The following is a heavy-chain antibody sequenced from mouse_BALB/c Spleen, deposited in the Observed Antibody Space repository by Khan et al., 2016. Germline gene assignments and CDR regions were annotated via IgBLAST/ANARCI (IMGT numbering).Heavy chain of an antibody. CDR3: ARVLYYDRGVLAY. V-gene: IGHV2-6-7*01. CDR1: GFSLTGYG. CDR2: IWGDGST. D-gene: IGHD2-4*01. Sequence: QVQLKQSGPGLVAPSQSLSITCTVSGFSLTGYGVNWVRQPPGKGLEWLGMIWGDGSTDYNSALKSRLSISKDNSKSQVFLKMNSLQTDDTARYYCARVLYYDRGVLAYWGQGTLVTVSA. J-gene: IGHJ3*01.